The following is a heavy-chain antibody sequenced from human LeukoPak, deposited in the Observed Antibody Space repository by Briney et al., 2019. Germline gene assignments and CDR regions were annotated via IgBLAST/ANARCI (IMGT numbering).Heavy chain of an antibody. CDR3: VRGDYGDYTLFGY. J-gene: IGHJ4*02. V-gene: IGHV3-53*01. CDR2: IYSGGST. D-gene: IGHD4-17*01. CDR1: GFTVSSNY. Sequence: PGGSLRLSSAASGFTVSSNYMSWVRQAPGKGLEWVSVIYSGGSTYYADSVKGRFTISRDNSKNTPYLQMNSLRAEDTAVYYCVRGDYGDYTLFGYWGQGTLVTVSS.